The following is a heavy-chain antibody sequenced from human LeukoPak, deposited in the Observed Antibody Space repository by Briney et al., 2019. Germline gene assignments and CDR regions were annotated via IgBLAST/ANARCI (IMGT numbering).Heavy chain of an antibody. CDR3: ARVHGTTLDY. Sequence: SQTLSLTCTVSGGSISSGSYYWSWIRQPAGKGLEWIGRIYTSGSTNYNPSLKSRVTMSVDTSKNQFSLKLSSVTAADTAVNYCARVHGTTLDYWGQGTLVTVSS. J-gene: IGHJ4*02. D-gene: IGHD1-7*01. V-gene: IGHV4-61*02. CDR1: GGSISSGSYY. CDR2: IYTSGST.